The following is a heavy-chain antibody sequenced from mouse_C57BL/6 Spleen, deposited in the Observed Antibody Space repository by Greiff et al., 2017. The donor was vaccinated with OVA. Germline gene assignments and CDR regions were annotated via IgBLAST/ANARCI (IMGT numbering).Heavy chain of an antibody. CDR3: ARRGYDWYFDV. Sequence: EVKLLESGGDLVKPGGSLKLSCAASGFTFSSYGMSWVRQTPDKRLEWVATISSGGSYTYYPDSIKGRFTISRDNAKNTLYLQMSSLKSEDTAMYYCARRGYDWYFDVWGTGTTVTVSS. J-gene: IGHJ1*03. CDR2: ISSGGSYT. D-gene: IGHD2-2*01. CDR1: GFTFSSYG. V-gene: IGHV5-6*02.